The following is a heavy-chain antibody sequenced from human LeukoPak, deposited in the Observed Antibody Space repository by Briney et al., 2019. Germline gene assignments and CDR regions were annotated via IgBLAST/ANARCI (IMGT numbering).Heavy chain of an antibody. D-gene: IGHD5-12*01. CDR3: ARDLRGYSGYYFDY. CDR2: INPNSGGT. Sequence: GASVKVSCKASGYTLTDYYMHWVRQAPGQGLEWMGWINPNSGGTNYAQSFQGRVTMTRDTSISTAYMELSRLRSDDTAVYYCARDLRGYSGYYFDYWGQGTLVTVSS. CDR1: GYTLTDYY. V-gene: IGHV1-2*02. J-gene: IGHJ4*02.